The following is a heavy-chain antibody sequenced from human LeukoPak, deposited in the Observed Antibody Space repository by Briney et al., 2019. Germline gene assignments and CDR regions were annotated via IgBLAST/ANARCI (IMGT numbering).Heavy chain of an antibody. D-gene: IGHD6-13*01. Sequence: SETLSLTCTVSSGSISSYYWSWIRQPPGKGLEWIGYIYYSGSTNYNPSLKSRVTISVDTSKNQFSLKLSSVTAADTAVYYCARAAAGTFYFDYWGQGTLVTVSS. CDR1: SGSISSYY. J-gene: IGHJ4*02. CDR2: IYYSGST. CDR3: ARAAAGTFYFDY. V-gene: IGHV4-59*01.